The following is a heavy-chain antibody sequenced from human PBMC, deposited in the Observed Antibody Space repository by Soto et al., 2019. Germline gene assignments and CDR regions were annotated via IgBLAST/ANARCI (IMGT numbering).Heavy chain of an antibody. V-gene: IGHV3-74*01. CDR3: ARDFVVVASGDGMDV. CDR2: INSDGSST. D-gene: IGHD2-15*01. Sequence: EVQLVESGGGLVQPGGSLRLSCAASGFTFSSYWMHWVRQAPGKGLVWVSRINSDGSSTSYADSVKGRFTISRDNAKNTLYLQMNRLRAEDTAVYYCARDFVVVASGDGMDVWGQGTTVTVSS. CDR1: GFTFSSYW. J-gene: IGHJ6*02.